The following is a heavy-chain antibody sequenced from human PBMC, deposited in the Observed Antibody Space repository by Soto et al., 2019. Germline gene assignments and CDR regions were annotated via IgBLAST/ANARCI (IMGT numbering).Heavy chain of an antibody. Sequence: GGSLRLSCAASGFTFSNAWMSWVRQAPGKGLEWVGRIKSKTDGGTTDYAAPVKGRFTISRDDSKNTLYLQMNSLKTEDTAVYYCTTDVPYRVYSGYDYANFDYWGQGTLVTVSS. D-gene: IGHD5-12*01. V-gene: IGHV3-15*01. CDR2: IKSKTDGGTT. CDR1: GFTFSNAW. CDR3: TTDVPYRVYSGYDYANFDY. J-gene: IGHJ4*02.